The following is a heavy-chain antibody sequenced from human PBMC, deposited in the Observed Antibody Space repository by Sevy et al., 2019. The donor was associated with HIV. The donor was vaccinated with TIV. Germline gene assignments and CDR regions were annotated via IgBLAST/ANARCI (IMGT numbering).Heavy chain of an antibody. Sequence: SETLSLTCTVSGGSISSSSYYWGWIRQPPGKGLEWIGSIYYSGSTYYNPSLKSRVTISVDTSKNQFSLKLSSVTAADTAVYYCARLSYQFGVRDYRGQGTLVTVSS. CDR1: GGSISSSSYY. D-gene: IGHD3-3*01. CDR2: IYYSGST. V-gene: IGHV4-39*01. CDR3: ARLSYQFGVRDY. J-gene: IGHJ4*02.